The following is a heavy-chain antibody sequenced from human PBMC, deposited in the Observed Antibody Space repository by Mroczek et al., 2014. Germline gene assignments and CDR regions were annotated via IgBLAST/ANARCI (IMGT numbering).Heavy chain of an antibody. D-gene: IGHD6-19*01. CDR1: GYTFTNYD. CDR2: MNPNSGNT. Sequence: QVQLVQSGAEVKRPGASVKVSCKASGYTFTNYDIHWVRQATGQGLEWMGWMNPNSGNTGYVQKFQGRITMTWNTSTSTAYMELTSLRSEDTAVYYCARVVLAVASRPFDYWGQGTLVTVS. J-gene: IGHJ4*02. CDR3: ARVVLAVASRPFDY. V-gene: IGHV1-8*01.